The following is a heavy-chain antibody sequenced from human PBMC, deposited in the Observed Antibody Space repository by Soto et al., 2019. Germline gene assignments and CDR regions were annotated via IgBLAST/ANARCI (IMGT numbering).Heavy chain of an antibody. D-gene: IGHD1-1*01. V-gene: IGHV3-23*01. Sequence: EVQMLESGGGVVQPGGSLRLSCAASGFTFSSYAMNWVRQSPGKGLEWVSGIVPGGGDTYYADSVRGRFTISRDNSRSTLSLQMSSLRAEDTAIYYCTKGTHSSYWGRGTLVTVSS. CDR1: GFTFSSYA. CDR3: TKGTHSSY. J-gene: IGHJ4*02. CDR2: IVPGGGDT.